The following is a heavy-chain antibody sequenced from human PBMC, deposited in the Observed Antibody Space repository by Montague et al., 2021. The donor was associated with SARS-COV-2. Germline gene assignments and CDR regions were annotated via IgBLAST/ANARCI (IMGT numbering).Heavy chain of an antibody. CDR2: IYDSGST. V-gene: IGHV4-39*02. J-gene: IGHJ3*02. D-gene: IGHD5-12*01. CDR3: ARGGRKLLPVATTIGGFDI. Sequence: SETLSLTCTVSGGSISSSNYYWGWIRQPPGKGLEWIGSIYDSGSTYYXPSLKSRVTISVDTSKNHFSLKLSSVTAADTAVYYCARGGRKLLPVATTIGGFDIWGQGTTVTVSS. CDR1: GGSISSSNYY.